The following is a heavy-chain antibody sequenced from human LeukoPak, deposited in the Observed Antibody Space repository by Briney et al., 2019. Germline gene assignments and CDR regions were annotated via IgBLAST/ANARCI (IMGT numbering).Heavy chain of an antibody. Sequence: SETLSLTCAVYGGSFSGYYWNWIRQPPGKGLEWIGEINHSGSTNYNPSLKSRVTISVDTSKNQFSLKVRSVTASDTAVYYCAREAGHGYAPVWGQGILVTVSS. CDR3: AREAGHGYAPV. V-gene: IGHV4-34*01. J-gene: IGHJ4*02. CDR1: GGSFSGYY. CDR2: INHSGST. D-gene: IGHD2-2*03.